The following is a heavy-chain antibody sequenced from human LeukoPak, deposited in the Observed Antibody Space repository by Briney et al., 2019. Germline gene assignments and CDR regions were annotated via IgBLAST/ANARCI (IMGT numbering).Heavy chain of an antibody. Sequence: ASVKVSCKASGYTFTSYDINWVRQATGQGLEWMGWISAYNGNTNYAQKLQGRVTMTTDTSTSTAYMELRSLRSDDTAVYYCARLGWSGNWFDPWGQGTLVTVSS. V-gene: IGHV1-18*01. CDR1: GYTFTSYD. CDR2: ISAYNGNT. J-gene: IGHJ5*02. CDR3: ARLGWSGNWFDP. D-gene: IGHD3-3*01.